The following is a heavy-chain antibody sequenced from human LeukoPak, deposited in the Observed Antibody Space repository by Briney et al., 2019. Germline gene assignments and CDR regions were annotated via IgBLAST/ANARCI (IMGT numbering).Heavy chain of an antibody. D-gene: IGHD6-19*01. Sequence: GRSLRLSCAASGFTFSSYAMHWVRQAPGKGLEWVSSISSSSSYIYYADSVKGRFTISRDNAKNSLYLQMNSLRAEDTAVYYCARVKAVAGTNDYWGQGTLVTVSS. V-gene: IGHV3-21*01. CDR2: ISSSSSYI. CDR3: ARVKAVAGTNDY. CDR1: GFTFSSYA. J-gene: IGHJ4*02.